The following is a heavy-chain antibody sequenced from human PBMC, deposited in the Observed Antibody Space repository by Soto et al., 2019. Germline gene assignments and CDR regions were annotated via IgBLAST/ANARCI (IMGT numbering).Heavy chain of an antibody. V-gene: IGHV3-23*01. CDR1: GFTFSSYA. D-gene: IGHD4-4*01. Sequence: EVQLLESGGGLVQPGGSLRLSCAASGFTFSSYAMNWVRQAPGKGREWVSAISGSGDSTYYADSVKGRFTISRDNSRKALYLQMNSLRTEDRAVYYCARGNSGWYFDLWGRGTLVTVSS. J-gene: IGHJ2*01. CDR3: ARGNSGWYFDL. CDR2: ISGSGDST.